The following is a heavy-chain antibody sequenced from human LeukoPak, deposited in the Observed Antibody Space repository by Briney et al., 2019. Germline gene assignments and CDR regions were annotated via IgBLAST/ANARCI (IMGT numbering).Heavy chain of an antibody. CDR1: GFTFDDYA. J-gene: IGHJ4*02. Sequence: GGSLRLSCAASGFTFDDYAMHWVRQAPGKGLERVSGISWNSGSIGYADSVKGRFTISRDNAKNSLYLQMNSLRAEDTALYYCAKDGATEVYFDYWGQGTLVTVSS. D-gene: IGHD1-26*01. CDR2: ISWNSGSI. CDR3: AKDGATEVYFDY. V-gene: IGHV3-9*01.